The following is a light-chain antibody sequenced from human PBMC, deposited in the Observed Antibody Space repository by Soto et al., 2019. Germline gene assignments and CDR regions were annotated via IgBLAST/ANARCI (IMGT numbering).Light chain of an antibody. Sequence: DIQMTQSPSSLSASVGDRVTITCQASQDISNYLNWYQQKPGKAPKLLIYDASKLETGVPSRFSGSGSATDFTFTISSQQPEDIATYYCQQYDNLPLTFGGGTKVEIK. J-gene: IGKJ4*01. CDR2: DAS. CDR1: QDISNY. CDR3: QQYDNLPLT. V-gene: IGKV1-33*01.